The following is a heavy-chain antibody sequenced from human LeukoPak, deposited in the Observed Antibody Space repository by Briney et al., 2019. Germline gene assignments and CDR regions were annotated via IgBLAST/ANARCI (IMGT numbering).Heavy chain of an antibody. CDR1: GYTFTGYY. Sequence: ASVKVSCKASGYTFTGYYMHWVRQAPGQGLEWMGWINPNSGSTNYAQKFQGRVTMTRDTSISTAYMELSRLRSDDTAVYYCASHYYDYIWGSYRPFDYWGQGTLVTVSS. D-gene: IGHD3-16*02. CDR3: ASHYYDYIWGSYRPFDY. V-gene: IGHV1-2*02. CDR2: INPNSGST. J-gene: IGHJ4*02.